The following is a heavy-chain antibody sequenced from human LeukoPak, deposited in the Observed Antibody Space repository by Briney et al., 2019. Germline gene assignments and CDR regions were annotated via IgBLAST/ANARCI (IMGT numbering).Heavy chain of an antibody. CDR2: ISSSGSTI. J-gene: IGHJ6*03. V-gene: IGHV3-48*03. CDR1: GFSISSYE. D-gene: IGHD1-7*01. CDR3: ARVELAPYYYYMDV. Sequence: GGSLRLSCAASGFSISSYEMNWVRQAPGKGLEWVSHISSSGSTIWYADSVKGRFTISRDNAKNSLYLQMNSLRAEDTAVYYCARVELAPYYYYMDVWGKGTTVAVSS.